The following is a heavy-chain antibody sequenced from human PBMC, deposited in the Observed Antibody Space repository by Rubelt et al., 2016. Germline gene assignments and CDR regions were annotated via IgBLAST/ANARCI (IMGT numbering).Heavy chain of an antibody. V-gene: IGHV1-18*01. CDR3: ARDQYYDILTGYWAY. D-gene: IGHD3-9*01. CDR1: GYTFTTYG. J-gene: IGHJ4*02. Sequence: QVQLVQSGAEVKKPGASVKVSCKASGYTFTTYGISWVRQAPGQGLEWMGWISAYNGDTHYAQKIQGRVTMTIDTSTSTAYMDLRSLRSDDTAVYYCARDQYYDILTGYWAYWGQGTLVTVSS. CDR2: ISAYNGDT.